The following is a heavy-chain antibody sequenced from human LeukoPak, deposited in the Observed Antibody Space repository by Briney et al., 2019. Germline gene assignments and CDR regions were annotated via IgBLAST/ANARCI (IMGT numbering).Heavy chain of an antibody. V-gene: IGHV3-48*04. J-gene: IGHJ3*02. CDR3: AKDKTFAASGDAFDI. CDR1: GFTFSSYS. Sequence: GGSLRLSCAASGFTFSSYSMNWVRQAPGKGLEWVSYISSSSSTIYYADSVKGRFTISRDNAKNSLYLQMNSLRAEDTAVYYCAKDKTFAASGDAFDIWGQGTMVTVSS. D-gene: IGHD2/OR15-2a*01. CDR2: ISSSSSTI.